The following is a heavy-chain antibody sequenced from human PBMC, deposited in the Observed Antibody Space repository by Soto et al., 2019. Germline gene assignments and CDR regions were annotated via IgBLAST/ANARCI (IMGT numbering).Heavy chain of an antibody. CDR3: EKGFEVTEGDVEYFQD. CDR2: ITKSGSMT. Sequence: GGSLRLSCAASGFTFSNYAMSWVRQAPGKGPEWVSTITKSGSMTYDVDSVKGRFTISRDNSKNTLFLQMNSLRVEDTGIYYCEKGFEVTEGDVEYFQDCGQRTLVPVSS. D-gene: IGHD3-10*01. V-gene: IGHV3-23*01. J-gene: IGHJ1*01. CDR1: GFTFSNYA.